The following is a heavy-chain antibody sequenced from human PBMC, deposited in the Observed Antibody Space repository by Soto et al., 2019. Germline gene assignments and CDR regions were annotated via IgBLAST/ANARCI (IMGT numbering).Heavy chain of an antibody. CDR1: GFTFSSYA. D-gene: IGHD6-19*01. J-gene: IGHJ6*02. Sequence: GGSLRLSCAASGFTFSSYAMSWVRQAPGKGLEWVSAISGSGGSTYYADTVKGRFTISRDNSKNTLYLQMNSLRAEDTAVYFFAKLQAGTEDYYYYGMDVWGQGATVTVSS. CDR3: AKLQAGTEDYYYYGMDV. CDR2: ISGSGGST. V-gene: IGHV3-23*01.